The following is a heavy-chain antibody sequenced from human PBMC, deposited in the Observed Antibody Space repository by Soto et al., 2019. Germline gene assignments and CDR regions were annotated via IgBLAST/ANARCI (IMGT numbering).Heavy chain of an antibody. D-gene: IGHD6-13*01. Sequence: QVQLVESGGGVVQPGRSLRLSCAASGFTFSSYGMHWVRQAPGKGLEWVAVISYDGSNKYYADSVKGRFIISRDNTTNTLYLQMNSLRAEDTAVYYCAKEASSSWYGDNLGFYYYGMDVWGQGTTVTVSS. CDR1: GFTFSSYG. CDR2: ISYDGSNK. J-gene: IGHJ6*02. V-gene: IGHV3-30*18. CDR3: AKEASSSWYGDNLGFYYYGMDV.